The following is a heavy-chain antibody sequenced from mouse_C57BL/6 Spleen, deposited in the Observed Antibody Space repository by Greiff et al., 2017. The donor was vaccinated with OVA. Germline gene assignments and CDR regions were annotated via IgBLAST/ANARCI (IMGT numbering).Heavy chain of an antibody. V-gene: IGHV1-19*01. Sequence: EVQLQESGPVLVKPGASVKMSCKASGYTFTDYYMNWVKQSHGTSLEWIGVINPYNGGTSYNQKVNGQATLTVDKSSSTAYMELNSLTSEDSAVYYCARRWLKDYFDYWGQGTTLTVSS. CDR2: INPYNGGT. J-gene: IGHJ2*01. CDR1: GYTFTDYY. CDR3: ARRWLKDYFDY. D-gene: IGHD2-3*01.